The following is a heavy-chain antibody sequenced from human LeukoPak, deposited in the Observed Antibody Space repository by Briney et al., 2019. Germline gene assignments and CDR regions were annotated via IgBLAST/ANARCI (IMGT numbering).Heavy chain of an antibody. Sequence: GASVKVSCKASGYTFTGYYMHWVRQAPGQGLEWMGWINPNSGGTNYAQKFQGRVTMTRDTSISTAYMELSRLRSDDTAVYYCARGYYYGSGSPADNWGQGTLVTVSS. J-gene: IGHJ4*02. CDR2: INPNSGGT. CDR1: GYTFTGYY. CDR3: ARGYYYGSGSPADN. D-gene: IGHD3-10*01. V-gene: IGHV1-2*02.